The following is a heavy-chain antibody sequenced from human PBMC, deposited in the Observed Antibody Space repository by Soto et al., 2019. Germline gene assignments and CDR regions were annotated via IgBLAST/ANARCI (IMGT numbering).Heavy chain of an antibody. CDR3: ARGDDFWSGYPFDY. CDR1: GGSVRGYY. J-gene: IGHJ4*02. Sequence: QVQLRQWGAGLLKPSETLSLTCAVYGGSVRGYYWTWIRQPPGKGLEWIGEINHSGSAKYNPSLKSRVTISVDTSKHQVSLKLSSVTAEDSSVYYCARGDDFWSGYPFDYWGRGTLVTVAS. CDR2: INHSGSA. V-gene: IGHV4-34*01. D-gene: IGHD3-3*01.